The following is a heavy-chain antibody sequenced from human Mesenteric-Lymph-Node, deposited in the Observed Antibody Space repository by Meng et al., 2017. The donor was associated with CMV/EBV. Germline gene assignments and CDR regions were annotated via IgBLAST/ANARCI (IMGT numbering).Heavy chain of an antibody. Sequence: TVSVGSISSGGSYWSWIRQHPGKGLEWIGYIYYSGSTYYNPSLKSRVTISVDTSKNQFSLKLSSVTAADTAVYYCASLEIEYSSSSSWGQGTLVTVSS. CDR1: VGSISSGGSY. CDR3: ASLEIEYSSSSS. J-gene: IGHJ5*02. CDR2: IYYSGST. D-gene: IGHD6-6*01. V-gene: IGHV4-31*03.